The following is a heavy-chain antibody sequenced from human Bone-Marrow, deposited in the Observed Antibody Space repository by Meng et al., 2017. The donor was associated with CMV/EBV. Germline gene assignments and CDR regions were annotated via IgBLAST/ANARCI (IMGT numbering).Heavy chain of an antibody. D-gene: IGHD6-19*01. CDR1: GFTFSSYA. CDR2: ISYDGSNK. J-gene: IGHJ4*02. V-gene: IGHV3-30*04. CDR3: ARFQWLVYYFDY. Sequence: GESLKISCAASGFTFSSYAMHWVRQAPGKGLEWVAVISYDGSNKYYADSVKGRFTISRDNSKNTLYLQMNSLRAEDTAVYYCARFQWLVYYFDYWGRGTLVTVSS.